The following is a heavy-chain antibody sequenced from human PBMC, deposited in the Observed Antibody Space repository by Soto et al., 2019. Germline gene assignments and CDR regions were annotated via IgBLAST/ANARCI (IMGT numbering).Heavy chain of an antibody. CDR3: ARDLGSGYDPGDY. CDR1: GDIFSGYS. CDR2: IIPIFGTT. V-gene: IGHV1-69*14. Sequence: QVQLVQSGAEVKKPGSSVKVSCKTSGDIFSGYSISWVRQAPGQGLEWMGGIIPIFGTTNYAQGFHGRVTITADKSTSTVYMELYSLKSEGAAVYYCARDLGSGYDPGDYWGQGTVVTVSS. J-gene: IGHJ4*02. D-gene: IGHD5-12*01.